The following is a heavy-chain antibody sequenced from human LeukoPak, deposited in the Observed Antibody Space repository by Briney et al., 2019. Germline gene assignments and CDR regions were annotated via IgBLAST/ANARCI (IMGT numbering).Heavy chain of an antibody. D-gene: IGHD3-10*01. CDR3: AGLLWFGESFDY. V-gene: IGHV3-53*01. CDR2: IYSGGST. CDR1: GFTVSSNY. J-gene: IGHJ4*02. Sequence: GGSLRLSSAAYGFTVSSNYMSWVRQAPGKGLEWVSVIYSGGSTYYADSVKGRFTISRDNSKNTLYLQMNSLRAEDTAVYYCAGLLWFGESFDYWGQGTLVTVSS.